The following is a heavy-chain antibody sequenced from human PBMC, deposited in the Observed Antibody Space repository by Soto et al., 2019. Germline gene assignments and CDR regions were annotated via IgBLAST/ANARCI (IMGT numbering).Heavy chain of an antibody. Sequence: PGESLKISCKGSGYSFTNYWIGWVRQMPGKGLEWMGIIYPYNSDSTYSPSFQGQVTFSADKSISTAYLQWSSLKASDTAIYYCARGNNYHYGRDVWGQGTTVTVSS. J-gene: IGHJ6*02. CDR3: ARGNNYHYGRDV. CDR2: IYPYNSDS. CDR1: GYSFTNYW. V-gene: IGHV5-51*01.